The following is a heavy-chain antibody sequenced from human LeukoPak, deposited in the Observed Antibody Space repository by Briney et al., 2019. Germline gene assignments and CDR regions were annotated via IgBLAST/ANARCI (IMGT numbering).Heavy chain of an antibody. J-gene: IGHJ4*02. CDR1: GFTFRSYD. CDR3: AKDLSSGRPRVFDY. V-gene: IGHV3-23*01. Sequence: GGSLRLSCEASGFTFRSYDMYWVRQAPGKGLEWVSNIGTAGDTYYADSVKGRFTISRDNSKNTLYLQMNSLRAEDTAVYYCAKDLSSGRPRVFDYWGQGTLVTVSS. CDR2: IGTAGDT. D-gene: IGHD6-25*01.